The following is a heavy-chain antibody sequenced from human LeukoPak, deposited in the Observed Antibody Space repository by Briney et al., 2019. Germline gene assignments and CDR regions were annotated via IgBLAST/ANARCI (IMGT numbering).Heavy chain of an antibody. CDR2: IKQDGSEK. D-gene: IGHD4-23*01. CDR1: GFTFSSYW. V-gene: IGHV3-7*01. Sequence: GGSLRLSCAASGFTFSSYWMSWVRQAPGKGLEWVANIKQDGSEKYYVDSVKGRFTIFRDNAKNSLYLQMNSLRAEDTAVYYCARAGVPTVVIGVSPDYWGQGTLVTVSS. J-gene: IGHJ4*02. CDR3: ARAGVPTVVIGVSPDY.